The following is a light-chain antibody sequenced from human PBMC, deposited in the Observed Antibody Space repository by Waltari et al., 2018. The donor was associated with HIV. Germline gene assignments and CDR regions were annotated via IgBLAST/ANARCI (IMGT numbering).Light chain of an antibody. CDR3: CSYAGSYTPVV. Sequence: QSALTQPRSVSGYPGQSVTISSTGTSSAVGGYTYVPWYQQHPGKAPILMIYDVSKRPSGVPDRFSGSKSGNTASLTISGLQAEDEADYYCCSYAGSYTPVVFGGGTKLTVL. V-gene: IGLV2-11*01. J-gene: IGLJ2*01. CDR2: DVS. CDR1: SSAVGGYTY.